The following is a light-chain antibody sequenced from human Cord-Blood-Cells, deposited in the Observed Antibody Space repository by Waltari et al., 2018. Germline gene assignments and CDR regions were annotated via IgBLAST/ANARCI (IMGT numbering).Light chain of an antibody. CDR3: QQSYSTPIT. CDR1: QSISSY. CDR2: AAS. V-gene: IGKV1-39*01. J-gene: IGKJ5*01. Sequence: DIQMTQSPSSLSASVGDRVTITCRASQSISSYLNWYQQKPGKAPKLLIYAASSLQSGVPSRFSGSGSGTDFTLTISSLQPEDFATYYGQQSYSTPITFGQGHDWRLN.